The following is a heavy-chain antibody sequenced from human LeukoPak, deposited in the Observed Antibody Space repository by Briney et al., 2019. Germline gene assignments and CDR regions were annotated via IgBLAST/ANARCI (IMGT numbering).Heavy chain of an antibody. CDR2: IRYDGSNK. J-gene: IGHJ4*02. CDR1: GFTFSSYG. CDR3: AKGQERTRIAARPSAFDF. Sequence: GGSLRLSCAASGFTFSSYGMHWVRQAPGKGLEWVAFIRYDGSNKYYADSVKGRFTISRDNSKNTLYLQMNSLRAEDTAVCYCAKGQERTRIAARPSAFDFWGQGTLVTVSS. V-gene: IGHV3-30*02. D-gene: IGHD6-6*01.